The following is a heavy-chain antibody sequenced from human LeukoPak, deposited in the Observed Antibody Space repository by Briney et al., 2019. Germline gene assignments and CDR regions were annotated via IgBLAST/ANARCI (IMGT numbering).Heavy chain of an antibody. Sequence: GGSLRLSCAASGSTFSSYAMSWVRQAPGKGLEWVSAISGSGGSTYYADSVKGRFTISRDNSKNTLYLQMNSLRAEDTAVYYCAKDAQQNYYDSSGYPPGYWGQGTLVTVSS. J-gene: IGHJ4*02. D-gene: IGHD3-22*01. CDR3: AKDAQQNYYDSSGYPPGY. CDR2: ISGSGGST. V-gene: IGHV3-23*01. CDR1: GSTFSSYA.